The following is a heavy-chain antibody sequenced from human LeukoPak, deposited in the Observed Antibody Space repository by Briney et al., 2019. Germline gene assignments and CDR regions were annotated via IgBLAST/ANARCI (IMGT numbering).Heavy chain of an antibody. J-gene: IGHJ6*04. CDR1: GFTFSSYG. CDR2: ISGSGGST. V-gene: IGHV3-23*01. CDR3: ARVLYILRYFDY. Sequence: GGSLTLSCAASGFTFSSYGMRWVRQAPGKGLEWVSAISGSGGSTYYADSVKGRFTISRDNSKNTLYLQMNSLRAEDTAVYYCARVLYILRYFDYWGKGTTVTISS. D-gene: IGHD3-9*01.